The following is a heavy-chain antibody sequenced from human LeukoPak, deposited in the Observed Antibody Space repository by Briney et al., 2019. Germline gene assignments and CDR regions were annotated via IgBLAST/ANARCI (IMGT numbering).Heavy chain of an antibody. J-gene: IGHJ4*02. CDR2: PNSGGGNT. D-gene: IGHD6-19*01. CDR3: ANDVVAVAELVPSNDHGY. Sequence: GSLTLSSAGYTFTCSSYAMSWERQAQGKGLEGGSAPNSGGGNTSYADSVKGRFTISRNNSKDTLYLQMNSLRAEETSEYYGANDVVAVAELVPSNDHGYWGQGTLVTVSS. V-gene: IGHV3-23*01. CDR1: TFTCSSYA.